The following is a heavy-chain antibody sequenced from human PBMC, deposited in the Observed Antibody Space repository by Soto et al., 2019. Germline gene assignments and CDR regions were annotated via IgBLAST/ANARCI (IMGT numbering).Heavy chain of an antibody. D-gene: IGHD6-6*01. Sequence: SVKVSCKASGGTFSSYAISWVRQAPGQGLEWMGGIIPIFGTANYAQKFQGRATITADESTSTAYMELSSLRSEDTAVYYCARVGPGGQLVNYYYYGMDVWGQGTTVTVSS. V-gene: IGHV1-69*13. CDR2: IIPIFGTA. CDR1: GGTFSSYA. J-gene: IGHJ6*02. CDR3: ARVGPGGQLVNYYYYGMDV.